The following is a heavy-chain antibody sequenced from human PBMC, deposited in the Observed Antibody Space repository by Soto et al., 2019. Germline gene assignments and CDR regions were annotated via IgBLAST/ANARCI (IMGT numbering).Heavy chain of an antibody. Sequence: EVQLVESGGGLVQPGGSLRLSCAASGFTFSSYWMSWVRQAPGKGLEWLANMNQDGSAKYYVGSVKGRLTISRDSAKISLLLQRNSLRAEDTAVYYCATGAAGRGGVDYWGHGTLVTVYS. D-gene: IGHD2-15*01. CDR3: ATGAAGRGGVDY. V-gene: IGHV3-7*04. CDR1: GFTFSSYW. CDR2: MNQDGSAK. J-gene: IGHJ4*01.